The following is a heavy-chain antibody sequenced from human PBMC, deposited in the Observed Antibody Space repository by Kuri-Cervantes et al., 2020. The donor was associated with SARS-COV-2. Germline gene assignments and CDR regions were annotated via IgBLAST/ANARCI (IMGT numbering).Heavy chain of an antibody. D-gene: IGHD3-10*01. Sequence: ASVKVSCKAPETTFPNYDINWVRQATGQGLEWMGMVKTNSGNTLYAQFFQGRVTMTRDTSTSTVYMELSSLTSEDTAVYYCARSPWYYYGSGTPEHAFDIWGQGTMVTVSS. CDR3: ARSPWYYYGSGTPEHAFDI. CDR1: ETTFPNYD. CDR2: VKTNSGNT. J-gene: IGHJ3*02. V-gene: IGHV1-8*01.